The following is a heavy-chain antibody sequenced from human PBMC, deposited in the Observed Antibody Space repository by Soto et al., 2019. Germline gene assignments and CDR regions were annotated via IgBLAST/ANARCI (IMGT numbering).Heavy chain of an antibody. D-gene: IGHD3-16*01. V-gene: IGHV4-30-4*01. CDR3: ARVGEKWLQSYFGH. Sequence: QVQLQESGPGLVKPSQTLSLTCTVSGASISSDEYYWSWIRQPPGKGLEWIGFVYYSGSTFSNPSLKSRLTLSLDTSKNQFSLTLSSVTAADTAMYYCARVGEKWLQSYFGHWGQGTLVTVSS. J-gene: IGHJ4*02. CDR2: VYYSGST. CDR1: GASISSDEYY.